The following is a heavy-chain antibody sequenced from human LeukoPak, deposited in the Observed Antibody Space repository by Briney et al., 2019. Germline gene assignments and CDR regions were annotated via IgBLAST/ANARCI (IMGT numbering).Heavy chain of an antibody. CDR2: INGRGDST. V-gene: IGHV3-23*01. CDR3: AKDRTYYDSSVYSDY. J-gene: IGHJ4*02. Sequence: PGGSLRLSCAASGFSFSTYTMNWVRQAPGKGLEWVSAINGRGDSTFYADSVKGQFTISRDNSKNTLYLQMNSLRAEDTAVYYCAKDRTYYDSSVYSDYWGQGTLVTVSS. D-gene: IGHD3-22*01. CDR1: GFSFSTYT.